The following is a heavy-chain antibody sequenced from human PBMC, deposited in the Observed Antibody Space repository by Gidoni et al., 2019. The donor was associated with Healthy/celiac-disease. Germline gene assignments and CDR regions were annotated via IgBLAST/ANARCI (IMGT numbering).Heavy chain of an antibody. V-gene: IGHV3-66*01. Sequence: EVQLVESGGGLVQPGGSLRLSCAASGFTVSSNYMSWVRQAPGKGLEWVSVIYSGGSTYYADSVKGRFTISRDNSKNTLYLQMNSLRAEDTAVYYCARDQRRDWFGESPPTDYGMDVWGQGTTVTVSS. CDR1: GFTVSSNY. J-gene: IGHJ6*02. D-gene: IGHD3-10*01. CDR3: ARDQRRDWFGESPPTDYGMDV. CDR2: IYSGGST.